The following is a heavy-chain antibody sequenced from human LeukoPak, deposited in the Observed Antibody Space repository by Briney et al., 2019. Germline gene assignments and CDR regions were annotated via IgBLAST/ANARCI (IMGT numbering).Heavy chain of an antibody. V-gene: IGHV4-59*12. Sequence: SETLSLTCTVSGGSIGSYYWSWIRQPPGKGLEWIGYIYYSGSTNYNPSLKSRVTISVDTSKNQFSLKLSSVTAADTAVYYCARLSTVTTSFDYWGQGTLVTVSS. J-gene: IGHJ4*02. CDR2: IYYSGST. D-gene: IGHD4-17*01. CDR3: ARLSTVTTSFDY. CDR1: GGSIGSYY.